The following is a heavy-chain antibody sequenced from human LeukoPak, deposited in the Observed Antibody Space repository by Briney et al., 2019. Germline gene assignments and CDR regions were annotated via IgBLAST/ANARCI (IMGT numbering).Heavy chain of an antibody. V-gene: IGHV4-59*08. CDR2: ISYSGST. CDR3: ARHTRGGYDY. J-gene: IGHJ4*02. Sequence: SETLSLTCTVSGGSISTYYWTWIRQPPGKGLEWIGYISYSGSTNYNPSLKSRVTISVDTSKNQFSLRLTSVTAADTAVYYCARHTRGGYDYWGQGTLVTVSS. CDR1: GGSISTYY. D-gene: IGHD4-23*01.